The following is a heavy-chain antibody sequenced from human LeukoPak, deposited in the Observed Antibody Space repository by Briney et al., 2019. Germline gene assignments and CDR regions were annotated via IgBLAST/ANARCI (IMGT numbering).Heavy chain of an antibody. CDR3: ARVRGSSGWYYFDY. CDR2: ITRSSTTI. J-gene: IGHJ4*02. V-gene: IGHV3-48*04. Sequence: GGSLRLSCAASGFNFSIYSMNWVRQAPGKGLEWVSYITRSSTTIYYADSVKGRFTISRDNAKNSLYLQMDSLTAEDAAVYYCARVRGSSGWYYFDYWGQGALVTVSS. CDR1: GFNFSIYS. D-gene: IGHD6-19*01.